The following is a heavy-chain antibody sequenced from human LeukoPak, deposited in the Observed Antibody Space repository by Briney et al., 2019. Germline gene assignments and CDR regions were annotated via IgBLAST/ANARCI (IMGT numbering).Heavy chain of an antibody. CDR3: ARQYCSSTSCPFGY. D-gene: IGHD2-2*01. CDR1: GGSISSSSYY. V-gene: IGHV4-39*01. CDR2: IYYSGST. J-gene: IGHJ4*02. Sequence: TSETLSLTCTVSGGSISSSSYYWGWIRQPPGKGLEWIGSIYYSGSTYYNPSLKSRVTISVDTPKNQFSLKLSSVTAADTAVYYCARQYCSSTSCPFGYWGQGTLVTVSS.